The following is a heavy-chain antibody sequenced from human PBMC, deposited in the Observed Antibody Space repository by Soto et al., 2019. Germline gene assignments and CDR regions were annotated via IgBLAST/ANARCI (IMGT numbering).Heavy chain of an antibody. V-gene: IGHV2-5*02. CDR3: AHRDSTGTTTYFDS. Sequence: QITLKEAGPTLVKPTETLTLTCTFSGFSFTTTRMGVGWTRQPPGKALEWLAIIYWDGESRYNPLLRTRLTLNEDTYKTQVVLTMTNMDHKDTATYYCAHRDSTGTTTYFDSWGQGIPVTVAS. D-gene: IGHD1-1*01. J-gene: IGHJ4*02. CDR1: GFSFTTTRMG. CDR2: IYWDGES.